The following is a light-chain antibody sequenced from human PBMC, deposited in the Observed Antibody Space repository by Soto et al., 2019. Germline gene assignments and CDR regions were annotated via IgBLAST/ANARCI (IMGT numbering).Light chain of an antibody. CDR3: QVWDSSSDHVI. Sequence: SYELTQPPSVSVAPGQTARLTCGGDNVGSKGVHWFQQRPGQAPVLVVYDDGGRPSGILERFSGSNSGNTATLTIISVEAGDEADYYCQVWDSSSDHVIFGGGTKPTVL. CDR1: NVGSKG. J-gene: IGLJ2*01. CDR2: DDG. V-gene: IGLV3-21*02.